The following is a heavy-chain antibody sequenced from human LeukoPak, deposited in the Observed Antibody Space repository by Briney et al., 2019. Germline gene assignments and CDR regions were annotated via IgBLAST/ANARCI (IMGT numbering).Heavy chain of an antibody. CDR1: GFTLSSYS. CDR3: ASTGRLGEPNEFDY. J-gene: IGHJ4*02. D-gene: IGHD3-16*01. CDR2: ISSSSSYI. Sequence: AGGSLRLSCAASGFTLSSYSMNWVRQAPGKGLEWVSSISSSSSYIYYADSVKGRFTISRDNAKNSLYLQMNSLRAEDTAVYYCASTGRLGEPNEFDYWGQGTLVTVSS. V-gene: IGHV3-21*01.